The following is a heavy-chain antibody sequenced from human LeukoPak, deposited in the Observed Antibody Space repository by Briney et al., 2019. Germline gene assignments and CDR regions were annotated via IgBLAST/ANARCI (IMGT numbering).Heavy chain of an antibody. CDR1: GYSISSGYF. Sequence: PSETLSLTCAVSGYSISSGYFWGWIRQPPGKGLEWIGSIYHSGSTYYNPSLKSRVTISVDTSKNQFSLKLSSVTATDTAVYYCARRGYCSSTSCYEYWFDPWGQGPLVTVSS. CDR3: ARRGYCSSTSCYEYWFDP. V-gene: IGHV4-38-2*01. CDR2: IYHSGST. J-gene: IGHJ5*02. D-gene: IGHD2-2*01.